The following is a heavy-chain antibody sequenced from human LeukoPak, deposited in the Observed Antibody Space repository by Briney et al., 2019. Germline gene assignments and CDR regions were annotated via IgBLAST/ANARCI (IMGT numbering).Heavy chain of an antibody. CDR1: GYTFTDYA. CDR3: ASRASAPGTPFDY. Sequence: GASVKISCKASGYTFTDYAIHWVRQAPGQRLEWMGWINAGNGDTKYSQKFQGRVTITADKSTSTAYMELSSLRSEDTAVYYCASRASAPGTPFDYWGQGTLVTVSS. CDR2: INAGNGDT. D-gene: IGHD2-15*01. J-gene: IGHJ4*02. V-gene: IGHV1-3*01.